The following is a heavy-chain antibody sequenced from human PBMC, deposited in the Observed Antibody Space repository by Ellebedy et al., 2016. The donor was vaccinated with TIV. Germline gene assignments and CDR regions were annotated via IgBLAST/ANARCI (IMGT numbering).Heavy chain of an antibody. D-gene: IGHD3-10*01. CDR2: IYYSGRN. CDR1: GDSISSSPYY. J-gene: IGHJ4*02. CDR3: AKSGSGTYYPHHPPHDY. Sequence: MPSETLSPTCTLPGDSISSSPYYWGWIREPPGKGLEWIASIYYSGRNYYNPSLKSRVTMSVATSKNQFSLRLSSVTAADTAVYYCAKSGSGTYYPHHPPHDYWGQGTLVTVSS. V-gene: IGHV4-39*07.